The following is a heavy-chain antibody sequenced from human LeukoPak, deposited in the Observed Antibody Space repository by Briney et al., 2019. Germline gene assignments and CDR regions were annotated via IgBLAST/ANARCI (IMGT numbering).Heavy chain of an antibody. J-gene: IGHJ4*02. V-gene: IGHV3-74*01. Sequence: GGSLRLSCAASGFTFSTYWMHWVRQVPGKGLVWVSRINSDGSTTNHADAVKGRFTISRDNPKSTLYLEMNSLRAEDTAVYYCAPEGGYSYDYWGQGTLVTVSS. CDR2: INSDGSTT. CDR3: APEGGYSYDY. CDR1: GFTFSTYW. D-gene: IGHD5-18*01.